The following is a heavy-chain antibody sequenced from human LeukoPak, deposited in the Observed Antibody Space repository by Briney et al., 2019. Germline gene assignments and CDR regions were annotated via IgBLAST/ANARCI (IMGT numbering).Heavy chain of an antibody. Sequence: PGGSLRLSCAASGFTFSSYSMNWVRQAPGKGLEWVSYISSSSSTIYYADSVKGRFTISRDNAKNSLYLQMNSLRAEDTAVYYCARDLPTYSGSYYSYAFDIWGQGTMVTVSS. D-gene: IGHD1-26*01. CDR2: ISSSSSTI. J-gene: IGHJ3*02. CDR1: GFTFSSYS. V-gene: IGHV3-48*01. CDR3: ARDLPTYSGSYYSYAFDI.